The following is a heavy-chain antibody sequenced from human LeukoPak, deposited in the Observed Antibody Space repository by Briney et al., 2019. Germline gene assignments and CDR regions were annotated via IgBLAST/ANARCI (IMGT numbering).Heavy chain of an antibody. CDR1: GFTFSSYS. Sequence: PGGSLRLSCAASGFTFSSYSMNWVRQAPGKGLEWVSYISSSSSTIYYADSVKGRFTISRDNAKNSLYLQMNSLRAEDTAVYYCARNEIISIAAAGTEAFDIWGQGTMVTVSS. CDR3: ARNEIISIAAAGTEAFDI. J-gene: IGHJ3*02. V-gene: IGHV3-48*04. CDR2: ISSSSSTI. D-gene: IGHD6-13*01.